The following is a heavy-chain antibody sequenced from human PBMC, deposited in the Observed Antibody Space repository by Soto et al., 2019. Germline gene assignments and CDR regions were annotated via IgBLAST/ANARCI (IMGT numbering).Heavy chain of an antibody. D-gene: IGHD2-21*02. Sequence: GGSLRLSCAASGFTFSNYWMHWVRQSPGKGLVWVSRINSDETITSHADSVKGRFTISRDNAKNTLYLQMSSLRVEDTALYYCVCFECGRTAVATAMEANGYWGQGTLVTVSS. CDR1: GFTFSNYW. J-gene: IGHJ4*02. V-gene: IGHV3-74*01. CDR3: VCFECGRTAVATAMEANGY. CDR2: INSDETIT.